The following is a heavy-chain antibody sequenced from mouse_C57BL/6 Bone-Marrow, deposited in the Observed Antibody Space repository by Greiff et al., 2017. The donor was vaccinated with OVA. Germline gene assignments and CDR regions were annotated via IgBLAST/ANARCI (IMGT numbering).Heavy chain of an antibody. J-gene: IGHJ1*03. V-gene: IGHV2-2*01. D-gene: IGHD1-1*01. CDR1: GFSLTSYG. Sequence: VKLVESGPGLVQPSQSLSITCTVSGFSLTSYGVHWVRQSPGKGLEWLGVIWSGGSTDYNAAFISRLSISKDNSKSQVFFKMNSLQADDTAIYYCARRATTVVATEYFDVWGTGTTVTVAS. CDR2: IWSGGST. CDR3: ARRATTVVATEYFDV.